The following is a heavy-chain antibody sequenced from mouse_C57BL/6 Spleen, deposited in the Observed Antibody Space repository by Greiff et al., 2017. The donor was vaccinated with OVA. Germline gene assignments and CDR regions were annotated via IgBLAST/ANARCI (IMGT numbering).Heavy chain of an antibody. D-gene: IGHD2-3*01. J-gene: IGHJ1*03. V-gene: IGHV1-63*01. CDR1: GYTFTNYW. CDR3: ARRDGYFRYFDV. CDR2: IYPGGGYT. Sequence: VKLVESGAELVRPGTSVKMSCKASGYTFTNYWIGWAKQRPGHGLEWIGDIYPGGGYTNYNEKFKGKATLTADKSSSTAYMQFSSLTSEDSAIYYWARRDGYFRYFDVWGTGTTVTVSS.